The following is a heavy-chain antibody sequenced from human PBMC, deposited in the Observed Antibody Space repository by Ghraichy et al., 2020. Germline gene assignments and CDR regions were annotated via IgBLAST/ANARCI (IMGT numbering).Heavy chain of an antibody. Sequence: GGSLRLSCAASGFTFSSYAMSWVRQAPGKGLEWVSAISGSGGSTYYADSVKGRFTISRDNSKNTLYLQMNSLRADDTAVYYCAKVLRRYYDTNGEGYAFDIWGQETMVTVSS. CDR1: GFTFSSYA. CDR3: AKVLRRYYDTNGEGYAFDI. D-gene: IGHD3-22*01. V-gene: IGHV3-23*01. CDR2: ISGSGGST. J-gene: IGHJ3*02.